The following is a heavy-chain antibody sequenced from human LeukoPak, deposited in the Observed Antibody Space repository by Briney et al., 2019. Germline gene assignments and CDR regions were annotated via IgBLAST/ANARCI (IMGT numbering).Heavy chain of an antibody. Sequence: GGSLRLSCAVSGFTVSSYGMSWVRQAPGKGLEWISYIWMDSGNTKYADTVRGRFTIPADKAKKTLYLQKNSLRDEDTGVYYNARDHNYAFDNWGQGTLVSVAS. V-gene: IGHV3-48*02. CDR2: IWMDSGNT. CDR1: GFTVSSYG. CDR3: ARDHNYAFDN. J-gene: IGHJ4*02. D-gene: IGHD1-1*01.